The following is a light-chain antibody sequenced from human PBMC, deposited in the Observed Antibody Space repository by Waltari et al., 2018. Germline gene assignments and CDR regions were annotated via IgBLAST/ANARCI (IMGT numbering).Light chain of an antibody. CDR2: DAS. CDR1: QSVSSSH. Sequence: EIVLTQSPGTLSLSPGERATVSCRASQSVSSSHLAWYQQKPGQAPRLLIYDASIRASGIPERFSGSGSGTDFTLTISRLEPEDFAVYYCQQYDTSRTFGQGTKVEIK. J-gene: IGKJ1*01. CDR3: QQYDTSRT. V-gene: IGKV3-20*01.